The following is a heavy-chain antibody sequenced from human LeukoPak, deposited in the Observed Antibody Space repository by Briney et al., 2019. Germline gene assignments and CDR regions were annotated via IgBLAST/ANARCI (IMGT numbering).Heavy chain of an antibody. CDR1: GFTLSDYY. CDR2: ISSSGSTI. V-gene: IGHV3-11*01. Sequence: GRSLRLSCAASGFTLSDYYMSWIRQAPGKGLEWVSYISSSGSTIDYADSVKGRFTISRDNAKNSLYLQMSSLRAEDTAVYYCARRRDFFDYWGQGTLVTVSS. CDR3: ARRRDFFDY. J-gene: IGHJ4*02.